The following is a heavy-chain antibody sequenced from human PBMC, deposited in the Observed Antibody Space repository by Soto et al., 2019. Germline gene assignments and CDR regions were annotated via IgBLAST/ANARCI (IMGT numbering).Heavy chain of an antibody. CDR2: INPNSGGT. J-gene: IGHJ5*02. D-gene: IGHD4-17*01. Sequence: GASVKVSSKASGYTFTGYYMHWVRQAPGQGLEWMGWINPNSGGTNYAQKFQGWVTMTRDTSISTAYMELSRLRSDDTAVYYCARARDYGDYILNWFDPWGQGTLVTVSS. V-gene: IGHV1-2*04. CDR1: GYTFTGYY. CDR3: ARARDYGDYILNWFDP.